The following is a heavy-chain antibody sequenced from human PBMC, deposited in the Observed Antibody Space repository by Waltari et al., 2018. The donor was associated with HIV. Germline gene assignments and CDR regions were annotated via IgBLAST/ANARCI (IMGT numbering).Heavy chain of an antibody. V-gene: IGHV1-2*06. D-gene: IGHD5-12*01. J-gene: IGHJ4*01. CDR3: ARGEDISLAHLPPGFRLDF. Sequence: HAPGQDYEWLGRINPDIGDTTYAPTFKTRVTMTRDTASASTYMELTRLTSADTAIYFCARGEDISLAHLPPGFRLDFWGHGPLVTVSS. CDR2: INPDIGDT.